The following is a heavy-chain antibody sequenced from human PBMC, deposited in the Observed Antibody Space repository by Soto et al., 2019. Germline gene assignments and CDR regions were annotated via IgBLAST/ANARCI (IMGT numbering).Heavy chain of an antibody. J-gene: IGHJ3*02. CDR2: IYPGDSDT. CDR1: GYSFTSYW. CDR3: ARLWGVYYPRGAFDI. Sequence: PGESLKISCKGSGYSFTSYWIGWVRQMPGKGLEWLGIIYPGDSDTRYSPSFQGQVTISADKSISTAYLQWSSLKASDTAMYYCARLWGVYYPRGAFDIWGQGTMVTV. V-gene: IGHV5-51*01. D-gene: IGHD3-3*01.